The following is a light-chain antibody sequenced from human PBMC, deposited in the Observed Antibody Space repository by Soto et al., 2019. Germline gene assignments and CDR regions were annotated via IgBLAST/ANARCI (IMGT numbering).Light chain of an antibody. Sequence: QSALTQPASVSGSPGQSITISCTGTSSDVGAYNYVSWYQQHPGKAPKLMIYEVSNRPSGVSTRFSGSKSGNTASLTISGLQAEDEPDYYCNSYTSGITWVFGGGTKLTVL. CDR3: NSYTSGITWV. CDR1: SSDVGAYNY. J-gene: IGLJ3*02. V-gene: IGLV2-14*01. CDR2: EVS.